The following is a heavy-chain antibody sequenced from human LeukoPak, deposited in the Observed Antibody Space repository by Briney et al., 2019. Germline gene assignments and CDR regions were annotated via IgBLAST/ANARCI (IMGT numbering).Heavy chain of an antibody. CDR3: ASPKLERRLGRFDY. CDR2: IIPIFGTA. Sequence: ASVKVSCKASGGTFSSYAISWVRQAPGQGPEWMGGIIPIFGTANYAQKFQGRVTITADESTSTAYMELSSLRSEDTAVYYCASPKLERRLGRFDYWGQGTLVTVSS. J-gene: IGHJ4*02. CDR1: GGTFSSYA. D-gene: IGHD1-1*01. V-gene: IGHV1-69*13.